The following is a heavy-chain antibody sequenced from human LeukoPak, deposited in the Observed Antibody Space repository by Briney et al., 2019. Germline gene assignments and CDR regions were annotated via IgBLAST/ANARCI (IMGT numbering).Heavy chain of an antibody. CDR3: GRQGYTASHYFLDF. V-gene: IGHV4-4*07. CDR1: SVSINSYF. J-gene: IGHJ4*02. Sequence: SETLSLTCTVSSVSINSYFWGWVRQPPGKGLEWIGRIYTTGTTHCNPSLKSRVTMSVDTSTNQFSLNLRSMTAADTAVYYCGRQGYTASHYFLDFWSQGTLVAVS. D-gene: IGHD1-26*01. CDR2: IYTTGTT.